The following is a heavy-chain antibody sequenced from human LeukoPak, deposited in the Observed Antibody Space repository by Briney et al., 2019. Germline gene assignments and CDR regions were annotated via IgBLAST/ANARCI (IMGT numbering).Heavy chain of an antibody. Sequence: SETLSLTCAVYGGSFSGYYWSWIRQPPGKGLEWIGEINHSGSTNYNPSLKSRVTISVDTSKNQFSLKLSSVTAADTAVYYCARGRHIVVVVAATRRWFDPWGQGTLVTVSS. V-gene: IGHV4-34*01. CDR3: ARGRHIVVVVAATRRWFDP. J-gene: IGHJ5*02. CDR2: INHSGST. CDR1: GGSFSGYY. D-gene: IGHD2-15*01.